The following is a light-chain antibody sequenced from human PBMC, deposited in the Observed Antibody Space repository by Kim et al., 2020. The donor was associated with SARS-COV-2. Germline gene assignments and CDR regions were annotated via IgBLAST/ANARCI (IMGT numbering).Light chain of an antibody. CDR2: QDS. CDR3: QAWDSSTAV. CDR1: KLGDKY. Sequence: VPPGQTASITCSGDKLGDKYACWYQQKPGQSPVLVIYQDSKRPSGIPERFSGSNAGNTATLTISGTQAMDEADYYCQAWDSSTAVFGGGTQLTVL. J-gene: IGLJ2*01. V-gene: IGLV3-1*01.